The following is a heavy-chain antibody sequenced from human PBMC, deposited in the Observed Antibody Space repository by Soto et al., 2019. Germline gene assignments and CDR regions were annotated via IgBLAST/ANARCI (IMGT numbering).Heavy chain of an antibody. CDR3: ERGYSGYDYNFDF. V-gene: IGHV4-31*03. CDR2: IFNIGSA. CDR1: GTLTFSGSYY. Sequence: LSXTCSVAGTLTFSGSYYWSCIGQRPGKGLECLGYIFNIGSAYYNPSLRSRATISLDTFKNEFSLTLRSVTAADTAVYFCERGYSGYDYNFDFWGQGISVTV. D-gene: IGHD5-12*01. J-gene: IGHJ4*02.